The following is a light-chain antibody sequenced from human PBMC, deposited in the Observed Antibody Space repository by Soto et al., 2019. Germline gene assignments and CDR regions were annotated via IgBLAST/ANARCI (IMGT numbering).Light chain of an antibody. CDR1: SSNIGAGYD. Sequence: QSVLTQPPSVSGAPGQRVTISCTGSSSNIGAGYDVHWYQQLPGTAPKLLIYGNSNRPSGVPDRFSGSKSGTSASLAITGLRAGDEADYHCKSCEGSLGAWVFGGGTKLTVL. J-gene: IGLJ3*02. V-gene: IGLV1-40*01. CDR3: KSCEGSLGAWV. CDR2: GNS.